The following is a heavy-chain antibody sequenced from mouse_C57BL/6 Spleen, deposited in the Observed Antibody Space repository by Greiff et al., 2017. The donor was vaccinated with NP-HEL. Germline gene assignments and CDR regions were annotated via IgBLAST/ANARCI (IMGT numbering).Heavy chain of an antibody. CDR1: GYTFTSYW. CDR2: IYPSDSET. J-gene: IGHJ2*01. Sequence: QVQLQHPGAELVRPGSSVKLSCKASGYTFTSYWMDWVKQRPGQGLEWIGNIYPSDSETHYNQKFKDKATLTVDKSSSTAYMQLSSLTSEDSAVYYCARSGSSGYGYWGQGTTLTVSS. CDR3: ARSGSSGYGY. D-gene: IGHD3-2*02. V-gene: IGHV1-61*01.